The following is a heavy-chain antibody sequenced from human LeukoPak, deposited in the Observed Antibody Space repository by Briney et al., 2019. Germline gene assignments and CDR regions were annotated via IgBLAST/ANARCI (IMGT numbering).Heavy chain of an antibody. CDR3: ARPSYCSSTSCQDYYYGMDV. Sequence: GSSVKVSCKASGGTFSSYAISWVRQAPGQGLEWMGGIIRIFGTANYAQKFQGRVTITADESTSTAYMEMSSLRSEDTAVYYCARPSYCSSTSCQDYYYGMDVWGKGTTVTVSS. CDR2: IIRIFGTA. D-gene: IGHD2-2*01. CDR1: GGTFSSYA. J-gene: IGHJ6*04. V-gene: IGHV1-69*01.